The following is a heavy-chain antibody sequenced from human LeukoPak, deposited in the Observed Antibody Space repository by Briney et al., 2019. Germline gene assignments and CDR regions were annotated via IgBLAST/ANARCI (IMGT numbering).Heavy chain of an antibody. Sequence: GGPLRLSCAASGFTFSSYAMHWVRPAPGKGLEWVAVISYDGSNKYYADSVKGRFTISRDNSKNTLYLQMNSLRAEDTAVYYCARGDLAYCGGDCYSGFDYWGQGTLVTVSS. J-gene: IGHJ4*02. CDR3: ARGDLAYCGGDCYSGFDY. V-gene: IGHV3-30-3*01. CDR1: GFTFSSYA. D-gene: IGHD2-21*02. CDR2: ISYDGSNK.